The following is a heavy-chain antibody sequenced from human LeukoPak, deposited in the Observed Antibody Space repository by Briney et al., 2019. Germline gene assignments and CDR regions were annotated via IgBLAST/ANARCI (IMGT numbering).Heavy chain of an antibody. J-gene: IGHJ4*02. V-gene: IGHV3-74*01. Sequence: GGSLRLSCAASGFTFDDYAMHWVRQAPGKGLVWVSRINSDGSSTSYADSVKGRFTISRDNAKNTLYLQMNSLRAEDTAVYYCAHLLFSPYCGGDCYAATSDYWGQGTLVTVSS. D-gene: IGHD2-21*02. CDR2: INSDGSST. CDR1: GFTFDDYA. CDR3: AHLLFSPYCGGDCYAATSDY.